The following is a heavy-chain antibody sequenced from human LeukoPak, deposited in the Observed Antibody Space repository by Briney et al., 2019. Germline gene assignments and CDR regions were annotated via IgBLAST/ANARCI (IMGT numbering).Heavy chain of an antibody. J-gene: IGHJ3*02. V-gene: IGHV4-59*01. CDR3: ARGRFLDAFDI. D-gene: IGHD3-3*01. CDR2: IYYSGST. CDR1: GGSISSYY. Sequence: PSETLSLTCTVSGGSISSYYWSWIRQPPGKGLEWIGYIYYSGSTKYKPSLKSRVTISVDTSKNQFSLRLSSVTAADTAVYYCARGRFLDAFDIWGQGTMVTVSS.